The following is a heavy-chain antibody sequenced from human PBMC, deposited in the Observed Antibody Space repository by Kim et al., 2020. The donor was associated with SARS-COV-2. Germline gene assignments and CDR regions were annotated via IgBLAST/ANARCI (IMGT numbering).Heavy chain of an antibody. Sequence: SETLSLTCAVYGGSFSGYYWSWIRQPPGKGLEWIGEINHSGSTNYNPSLKRRVTISVDTSKNQFSLKLSPVTAADTDVYYCSGGTRQWLSRHYYYYMDV. J-gene: IGHJ6*03. CDR3: SGGTRQWLSRHYYYYMDV. V-gene: IGHV4-34*01. CDR2: INHSGST. CDR1: GGSFSGYY. D-gene: IGHD6-19*01.